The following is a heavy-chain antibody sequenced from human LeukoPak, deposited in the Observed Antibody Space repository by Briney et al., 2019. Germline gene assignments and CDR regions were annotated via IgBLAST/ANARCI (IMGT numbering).Heavy chain of an antibody. CDR1: GLTFSSYS. D-gene: IGHD3-16*01. CDR2: ISSSSSYI. Sequence: PGGSLRLSCAASGLTFSSYSMTWVRQAPGKGLEWVSSISSSSSYIYYADSVKGRFTISRDNAKNSLYLQMNSLRAEDTAVYYCARESSWGSLGDAFDIWGQGTMVTVSS. CDR3: ARESSWGSLGDAFDI. V-gene: IGHV3-21*01. J-gene: IGHJ3*02.